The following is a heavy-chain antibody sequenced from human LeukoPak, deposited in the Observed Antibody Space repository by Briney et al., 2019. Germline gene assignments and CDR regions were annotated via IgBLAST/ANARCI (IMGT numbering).Heavy chain of an antibody. CDR3: ARDQINDFWSGYDFDY. V-gene: IGHV3-21*01. CDR2: ISSSSSYI. CDR1: GFTFSSYS. Sequence: PGGSLRLSCAASGFTFSSYSMNWVRQAPGKGLEWVSSISSSSSYIYYAGSVKGRFTISRDNAKNSLYLQMNSLRAEDTAVYYCARDQINDFWSGYDFDYWGQGTLVTVSS. D-gene: IGHD3-3*01. J-gene: IGHJ4*02.